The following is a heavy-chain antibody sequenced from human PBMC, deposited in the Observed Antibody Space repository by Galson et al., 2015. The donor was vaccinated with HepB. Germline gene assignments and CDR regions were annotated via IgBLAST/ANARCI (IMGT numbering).Heavy chain of an antibody. CDR1: GFIFSDYY. D-gene: IGHD4-17*01. V-gene: IGHV3-11*06. Sequence: SLRLSCAAPGFIFSDYYMSWIRQAPGKGLEWISYISGSTIYTNYAGSVKGRFTISRDNAKNSLYLHLNSVTTEDTAVYYCARVADADYGDHTHFDYWGQGHLVTGSS. CDR2: ISGSTIYT. J-gene: IGHJ4*02. CDR3: ARVADADYGDHTHFDY.